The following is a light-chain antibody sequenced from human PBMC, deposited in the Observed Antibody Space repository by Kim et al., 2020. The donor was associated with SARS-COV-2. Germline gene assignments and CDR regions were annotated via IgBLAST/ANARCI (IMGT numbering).Light chain of an antibody. CDR3: QQSYSTPQVS. Sequence: ASVGDIVTITCRASQSISSYLNWYQQKPGKAPKLLIYAASSLKSGVPSRFSGSGAGTDFNLTISSLQHEDFATYYCQQSYSTPQVSFGQETKLEI. V-gene: IGKV1-39*01. CDR1: QSISSY. J-gene: IGKJ2*03. CDR2: AAS.